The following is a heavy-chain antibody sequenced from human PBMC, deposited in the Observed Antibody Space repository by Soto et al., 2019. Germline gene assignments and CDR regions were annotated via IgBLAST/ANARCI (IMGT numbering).Heavy chain of an antibody. D-gene: IGHD2-2*01. CDR1: GFTFGYYI. CDR2: VRSSGDDT. V-gene: IGHV3-48*02. Sequence: DVQLVESGGGLVQPGGSLRLSCAASGFTFGYYIMHWVRQAPGKGLEWVSFVRSSGDDTYYADSVKGRFTISRDNAKDSLYLQMNSLREEDTAVYYCARDGESSSSSDFDFWGQGALVTVSS. J-gene: IGHJ4*02. CDR3: ARDGESSSSSDFDF.